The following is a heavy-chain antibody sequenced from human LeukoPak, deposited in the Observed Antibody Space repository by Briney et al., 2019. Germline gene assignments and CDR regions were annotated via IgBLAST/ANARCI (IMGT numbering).Heavy chain of an antibody. J-gene: IGHJ3*02. V-gene: IGHV4-39*07. CDR2: MYSSGST. D-gene: IGHD3-22*01. Sequence: PSETLSLTCTVSGGSISITSYYWGRIRQPPGKGLEWIGSMYSSGSTYYNPSLKSRVTISVDTSKNQFSLKLSSVTAADTAVYYCARGYSYYDSSGYPFLDAFDIWSQGTMVTVSS. CDR1: GGSISITSYY. CDR3: ARGYSYYDSSGYPFLDAFDI.